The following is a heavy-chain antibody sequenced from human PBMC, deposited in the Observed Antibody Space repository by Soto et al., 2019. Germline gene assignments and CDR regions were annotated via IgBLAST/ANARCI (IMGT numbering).Heavy chain of an antibody. CDR1: GFTFGDYA. D-gene: IGHD5-12*01. Sequence: EVQLVESGGGLVKPGRSPRLSCTASGFTFGDYAMSWFRQAPGKGLEWVGFIRSKAYGGTTEYAASVKGRFTISRDDSKSIAYLQMNSLKTEDTAVYYCTREEMATIYDYWGQGTLVTVSS. V-gene: IGHV3-49*05. CDR2: IRSKAYGGTT. J-gene: IGHJ4*02. CDR3: TREEMATIYDY.